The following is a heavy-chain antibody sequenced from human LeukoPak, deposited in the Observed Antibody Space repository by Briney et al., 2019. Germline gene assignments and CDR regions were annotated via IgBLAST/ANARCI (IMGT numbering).Heavy chain of an antibody. J-gene: IGHJ4*02. Sequence: GGSLRLSCAASGFTFNNYAMSWVRQAPGKGLEWVSSISGSGGSTYYADSVKGRFTISRDNSNNTLYLQMNSLRAEDTAVYYCAKDRSSGSYPRGNEYWGRGTLVTVSS. CDR1: GFTFNNYA. V-gene: IGHV3-23*01. CDR3: AKDRSSGSYPRGNEY. CDR2: ISGSGGST. D-gene: IGHD1-26*01.